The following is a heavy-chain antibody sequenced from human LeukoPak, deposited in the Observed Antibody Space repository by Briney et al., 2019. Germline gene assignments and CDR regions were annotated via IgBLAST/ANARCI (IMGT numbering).Heavy chain of an antibody. CDR2: INHSGST. CDR3: AGGSDILTGYYRT. CDR1: GGSFSGYY. Sequence: PSETLSLTCAVYGGSFSGYYWSWIRQPPEKGLEWIGEINHSGSTNYNPSLKSRVTISVDTSKNQFSLKLSSVTAADTAVYYCAGGSDILTGYYRTWGQGTLVTVSS. D-gene: IGHD3-9*01. J-gene: IGHJ5*02. V-gene: IGHV4-34*01.